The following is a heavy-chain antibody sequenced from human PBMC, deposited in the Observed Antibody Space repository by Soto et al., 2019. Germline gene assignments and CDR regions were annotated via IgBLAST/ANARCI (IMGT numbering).Heavy chain of an antibody. D-gene: IGHD3-16*01. CDR1: GFTFSSYA. J-gene: IGHJ6*02. CDR2: ITSNGGNT. V-gene: IGHV3-64*01. CDR3: ARRIQFGYGMDV. Sequence: GGSLRLSCAASGFTFSSYAMHWVRQAPGKGLEYVSVITSNGGNTDYASSVKGRFTISRDNSKNTLYLQMGSLRAEDMAVYYCARRIQFGYGMDVWGQGTPVTVSS.